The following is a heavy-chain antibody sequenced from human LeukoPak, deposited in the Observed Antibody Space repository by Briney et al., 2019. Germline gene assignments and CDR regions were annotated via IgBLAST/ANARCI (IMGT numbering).Heavy chain of an antibody. CDR1: GFTFSSYS. J-gene: IGHJ5*02. V-gene: IGHV3-21*01. CDR3: ARDSNAENWFDP. D-gene: IGHD2-2*01. Sequence: PGGSLGLSCAASGFTFSSYSMNWVRQAPGKGLEWVSSISSSSSYIYYADSVKGRFTISRDNAKNSLYLQMNSLRAEDTAVYYCARDSNAENWFDPWGQGTLVTVSS. CDR2: ISSSSSYI.